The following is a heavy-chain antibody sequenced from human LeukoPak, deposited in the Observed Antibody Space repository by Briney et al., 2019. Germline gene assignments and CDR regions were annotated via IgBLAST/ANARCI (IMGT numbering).Heavy chain of an antibody. Sequence: SETLSLTCTVSGGSISSSNWWSWVRQPPGKGLERIGEIYHSGSTNYNPSLKSRVTISVDKSKNQFSLKLSSVTAADTAVYYCARVIVGATSYFDYWGQGTLVTVSS. CDR2: IYHSGST. J-gene: IGHJ4*02. CDR1: GGSISSSNW. D-gene: IGHD1-26*01. CDR3: ARVIVGATSYFDY. V-gene: IGHV4-4*02.